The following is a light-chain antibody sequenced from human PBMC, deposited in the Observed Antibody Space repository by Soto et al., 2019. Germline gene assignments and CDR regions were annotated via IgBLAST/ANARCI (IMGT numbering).Light chain of an antibody. J-gene: IGKJ1*01. CDR1: QSVSGY. V-gene: IGKV3-11*01. CDR3: QQYGDSPRS. CDR2: ADS. Sequence: EIVLTQSPATLSLSPGETATLSCRASQSVSGYIGWYQQKPGQAPRLLIYADSNRATGIPARFSVSGSGTDFTLTISRLEPGDFAVYYCQQYGDSPRSFGQGTKVDIK.